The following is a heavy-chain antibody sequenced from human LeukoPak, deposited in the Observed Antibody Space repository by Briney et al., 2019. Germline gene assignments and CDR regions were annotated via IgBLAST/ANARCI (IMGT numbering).Heavy chain of an antibody. CDR3: ARDIAAAGDY. D-gene: IGHD6-13*01. Sequence: GGSLRLSCAASGFTFSSYSMNWVRQAPGKGLEWVSSISSSSSYIHYADSVKGRFTISRDNAKNSLYLQMNSLRAEDTAVYYCARDIAAAGDYWGQGTLVTVSS. J-gene: IGHJ4*02. V-gene: IGHV3-21*01. CDR2: ISSSSSYI. CDR1: GFTFSSYS.